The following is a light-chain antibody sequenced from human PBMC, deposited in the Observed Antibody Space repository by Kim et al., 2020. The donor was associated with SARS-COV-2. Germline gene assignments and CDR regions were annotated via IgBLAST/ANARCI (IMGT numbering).Light chain of an antibody. CDR1: SLRNYY. CDR2: GKN. Sequence: SSELTQDPAVSVALGQTIRITCQGDSLRNYYASWYQQKPGQAPVLVIYGKNNRPSGIPDRFSGSISGTPASLTITGAQAVDEADYYCNSRDSSGNHFVFG. CDR3: NSRDSSGNHFV. J-gene: IGLJ1*01. V-gene: IGLV3-19*01.